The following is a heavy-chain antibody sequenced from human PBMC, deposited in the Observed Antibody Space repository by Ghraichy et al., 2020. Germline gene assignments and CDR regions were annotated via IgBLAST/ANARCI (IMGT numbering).Heavy chain of an antibody. Sequence: GGSLRLSCAASGFTFSDYYMSWIRQAPGKGLEWVSYISSSGSTIYYADSVKGRFTISRDNAKNSLYLQMNSLRAEDTAVYYCARPYYYDSSGYYSYYGLFWYYYMDVWGKGTTVTVSS. CDR1: GFTFSDYY. D-gene: IGHD3-22*01. V-gene: IGHV3-11*01. CDR2: ISSSGSTI. J-gene: IGHJ6*03. CDR3: ARPYYYDSSGYYSYYGLFWYYYMDV.